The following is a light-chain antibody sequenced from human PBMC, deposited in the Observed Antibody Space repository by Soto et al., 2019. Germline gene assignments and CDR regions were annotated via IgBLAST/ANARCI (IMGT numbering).Light chain of an antibody. J-gene: IGKJ1*01. CDR3: QHYGNSPT. CDR2: GAS. Sequence: EIVLTQSPGTLSLSPGDGATLSCRASQSVSSGYLAWYQQKPGQAPRLLIYGASRRATGIPDRFRGSGSGTDFTLSISRLEPEDFAVYWCQHYGNSPTFGQGTKVQIK. CDR1: QSVSSGY. V-gene: IGKV3-20*01.